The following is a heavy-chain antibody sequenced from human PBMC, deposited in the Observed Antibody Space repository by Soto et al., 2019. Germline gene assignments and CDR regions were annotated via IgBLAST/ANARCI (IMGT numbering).Heavy chain of an antibody. J-gene: IGHJ4*02. CDR1: GFTFSSHA. CDR2: IRGSGSST. D-gene: IGHD4-17*01. V-gene: IGHV3-23*01. Sequence: LRLSCAASGFTFSSHALSWVRQAPGQGLEWVSSIRGSGSSTYYADSVKGRFTISRDNSNNTLYLQMNSLSAEDTALYFCAKLASDSGDYGGFDYWGQGTPVTVSS. CDR3: AKLASDSGDYGGFDY.